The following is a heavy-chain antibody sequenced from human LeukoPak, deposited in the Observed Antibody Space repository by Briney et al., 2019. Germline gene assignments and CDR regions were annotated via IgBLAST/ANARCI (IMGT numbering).Heavy chain of an antibody. J-gene: IGHJ4*02. D-gene: IGHD5-24*01. CDR3: ARCRDGYPPFDY. CDR2: ISYSGST. CDR1: GGSISSYY. Sequence: SETLSLTCTVSGGSISSYYWSWIRQPPGEGLEWIGYISYSGSTNYNPSLKSRVTISVDTSKNQFSLRLSSVTAADTAVYFCARCRDGYPPFDYWGQGTLVTVSS. V-gene: IGHV4-59*01.